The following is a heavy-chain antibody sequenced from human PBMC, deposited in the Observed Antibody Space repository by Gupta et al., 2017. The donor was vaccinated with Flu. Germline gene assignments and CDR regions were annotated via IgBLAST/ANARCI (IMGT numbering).Heavy chain of an antibody. CDR2: ISGSGGST. CDR3: ATLGYCSSTSCY. D-gene: IGHD2-2*01. Sequence: VRQAPGKGLEWVSAISGSGGSTYYADSVKGRFTISRDNSKNTLYLQMNSLRAEDTAVYYCATLGYCSSTSCYWGQGTLVTVSS. J-gene: IGHJ4*02. V-gene: IGHV3-23*01.